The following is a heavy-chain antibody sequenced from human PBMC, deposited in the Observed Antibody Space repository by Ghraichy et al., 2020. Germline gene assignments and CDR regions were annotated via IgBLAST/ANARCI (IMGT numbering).Heavy chain of an antibody. D-gene: IGHD5-18*01. CDR3: ARGDTAMERDGFDI. CDR2: IYYSGST. CDR1: GGSITSGNYY. J-gene: IGHJ3*02. V-gene: IGHV4-61*01. Sequence: SETLSLTCNVIGGSITSGNYYWSWIRQPPGKGLEWIGYIYYSGSTNSNPSLKSRVTISVDTSKNQLFLKLTSVTAVDTAMYYCARGDTAMERDGFDIWGQGKMVTVSS.